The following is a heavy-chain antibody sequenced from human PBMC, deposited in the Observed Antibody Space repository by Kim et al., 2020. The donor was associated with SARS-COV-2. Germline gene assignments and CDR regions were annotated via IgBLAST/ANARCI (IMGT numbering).Heavy chain of an antibody. CDR1: GYTFTSYY. CDR3: ARDHIPATTVTRVFDY. J-gene: IGHJ4*02. CDR2: INPSGGST. Sequence: ASVKVSCKASGYTFTSYYMHWVRQAPGQGLEWMGIINPSGGSTSYAQKFQGRVTMTRDTSTSTVYMELSSLRSEDTAVYYCARDHIPATTVTRVFDYWGQGTLVTVSS. V-gene: IGHV1-46*01. D-gene: IGHD4-17*01.